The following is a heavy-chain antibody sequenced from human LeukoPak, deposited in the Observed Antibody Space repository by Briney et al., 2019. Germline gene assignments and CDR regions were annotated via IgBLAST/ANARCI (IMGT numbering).Heavy chain of an antibody. D-gene: IGHD3-10*01. CDR3: AKEGRYYGSGSFFAY. J-gene: IGHJ4*02. CDR1: GFTFDNYA. V-gene: IGHV3-23*01. Sequence: GGSLRLSCAASGFTFDNYAMTWVRQAPGKGLEWVSAISGSGSDTYYADSVKGRFTNSRDNSRNTFYLQMNSLRVEDTAIYYCAKEGRYYGSGSFFAYWGQGTLVTVSS. CDR2: ISGSGSDT.